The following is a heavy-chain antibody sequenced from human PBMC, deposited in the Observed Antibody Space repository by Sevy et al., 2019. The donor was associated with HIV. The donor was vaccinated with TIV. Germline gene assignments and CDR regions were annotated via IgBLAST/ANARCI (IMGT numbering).Heavy chain of an antibody. CDR2: SRNKANRYST. J-gene: IGHJ4*02. Sequence: GGSLRLSCAASGFTFSDHYMDWVRQAPGKGLEWVGRSRNKANRYSTEYAASVRGRFTTSRDDSKNSLFLQMDTLKTEDTAVYYCTRADYGTHPFDFWGQGTLVTVSS. CDR3: TRADYGTHPFDF. D-gene: IGHD3-16*01. CDR1: GFTFSDHY. V-gene: IGHV3-72*01.